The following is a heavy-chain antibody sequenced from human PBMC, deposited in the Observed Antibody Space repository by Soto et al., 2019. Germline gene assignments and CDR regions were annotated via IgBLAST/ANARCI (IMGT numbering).Heavy chain of an antibody. Sequence: PGGSLRLSCAASGFTFSSYGMHWVRQAPGKGLEWVAVISYDGSNKYYADSVRGRSTISRDNSKNTLYLQMNSLRAEDTAVYYCAKSSDGGGYFDYWDQGTLVTVSS. CDR3: AKSSDGGGYFDY. V-gene: IGHV3-30*18. CDR1: GFTFSSYG. CDR2: ISYDGSNK. J-gene: IGHJ4*02. D-gene: IGHD3-16*01.